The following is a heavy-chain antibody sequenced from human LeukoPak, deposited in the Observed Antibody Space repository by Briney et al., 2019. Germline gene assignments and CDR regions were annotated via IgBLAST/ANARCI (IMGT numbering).Heavy chain of an antibody. Sequence: PGGSLRLSCAASGFTFSSYAMSWVRQAPGKGLEWVSAISGSGGSTYYADSVKGRFTIPRDNSKNTLYLQMNSLRAEDTAVYYCARDDPYGIVGATSFDYWGQGTLVTVSS. J-gene: IGHJ4*02. CDR3: ARDDPYGIVGATSFDY. V-gene: IGHV3-23*01. CDR2: ISGSGGST. CDR1: GFTFSSYA. D-gene: IGHD1-26*01.